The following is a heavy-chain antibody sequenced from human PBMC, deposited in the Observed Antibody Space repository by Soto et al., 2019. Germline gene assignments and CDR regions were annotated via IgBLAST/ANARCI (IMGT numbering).Heavy chain of an antibody. J-gene: IGHJ4*02. V-gene: IGHV3-48*03. CDR3: ARGLSDFWSGPVYFDY. CDR1: GFTFSSYE. CDR2: ISSSGSTI. D-gene: IGHD3-3*01. Sequence: LRLSCAASGFTFSSYEMNWVRQAPGKGLEWVSYISSSGSTIYYADSVKGRFTISRDNAKNSLYLQMNSLRAEDTAVYYCARGLSDFWSGPVYFDYWGQGTLVTVSS.